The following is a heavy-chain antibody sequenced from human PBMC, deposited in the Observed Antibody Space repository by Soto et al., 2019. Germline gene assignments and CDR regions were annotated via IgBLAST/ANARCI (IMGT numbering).Heavy chain of an antibody. D-gene: IGHD6-13*01. CDR3: AKAEGSSYGTEYSQH. V-gene: IGHV3-23*01. CDR2: IISSGGST. J-gene: IGHJ1*01. CDR1: GFTFSTYA. Sequence: EVQLLESGGGLVQPGGSLRLSCAASGFTFSTYAMNWVRQAPGKGLEWVSLIISSGGSTYYADYVKGRFTISRDNSKNTLYLQMNSLRADDTAVYYCAKAEGSSYGTEYSQHWGQGTLVTVSS.